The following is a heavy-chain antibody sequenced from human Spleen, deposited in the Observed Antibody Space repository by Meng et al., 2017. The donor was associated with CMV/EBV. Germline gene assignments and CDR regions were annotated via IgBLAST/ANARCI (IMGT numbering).Heavy chain of an antibody. V-gene: IGHV5-51*01. J-gene: IGHJ5*02. CDR3: ARLRDEWDLGP. CDR2: IYPADSDT. Sequence: GGSLRLSCQGSGYRFTSYWIGWVRQMPGKGLEWMGIIYPADSDTRYSPSFQGQVTFSADKSISTAYLQWSSLKASDTAMYYCARLRDEWDLGPWGQGTLVTVSS. D-gene: IGHD1-26*01. CDR1: GYRFTSYW.